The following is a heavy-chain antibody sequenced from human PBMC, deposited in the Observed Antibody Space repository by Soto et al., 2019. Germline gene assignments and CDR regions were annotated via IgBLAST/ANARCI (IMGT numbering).Heavy chain of an antibody. Sequence: QVQLVESGGGVVQPGRSLRLSCAASGFTFRRYGMHWVRQAPGRGLEWVAVIWFDGSKRYYADSVKGRLTISRDNSDNTLYLQMNSLRAEDTAVYHCARDSLYCISDNCQYRGGVPMDVWGQGTTVTVSS. V-gene: IGHV3-33*01. J-gene: IGHJ6*02. CDR3: ARDSLYCISDNCQYRGGVPMDV. CDR1: GFTFRRYG. D-gene: IGHD2-2*01. CDR2: IWFDGSKR.